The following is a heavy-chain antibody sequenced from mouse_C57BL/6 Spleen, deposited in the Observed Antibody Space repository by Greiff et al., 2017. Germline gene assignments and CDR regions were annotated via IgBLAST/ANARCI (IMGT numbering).Heavy chain of an antibody. CDR2: IDPSDSYT. V-gene: IGHV1-59*01. CDR3: ARLTPANWGRPWFAY. Sequence: QVQLQQPGAELVRPGTSVKLSCKASGYTFTSYWMHWVKQRPGQGLEWIGVIDPSDSYTNYNQKFKGKATLTVDTSSSTAYMQLSSLTSEDSAVXYCARLTPANWGRPWFAYWGQGTLVTVSA. J-gene: IGHJ3*01. CDR1: GYTFTSYW. D-gene: IGHD4-1*01.